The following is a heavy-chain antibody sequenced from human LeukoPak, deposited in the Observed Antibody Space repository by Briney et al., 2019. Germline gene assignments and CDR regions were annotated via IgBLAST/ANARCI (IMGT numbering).Heavy chain of an antibody. D-gene: IGHD6-19*01. V-gene: IGHV4-39*07. Sequence: PSETLSLTCTVSGGSISSSSYYWGWIRQPPGKGLEWIGSIYYSGSTYYNPSLKSRVTISVDTSKNQFSLKLSSVTAADTAVYYCARDTQYSSGWYVYYYYYMDVWGKGTTVTVSS. CDR3: ARDTQYSSGWYVYYYYYMDV. J-gene: IGHJ6*03. CDR1: GGSISSSSYY. CDR2: IYYSGST.